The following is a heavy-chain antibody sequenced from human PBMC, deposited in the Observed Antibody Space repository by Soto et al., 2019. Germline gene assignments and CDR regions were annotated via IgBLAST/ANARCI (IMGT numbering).Heavy chain of an antibody. CDR2: ITHDGTDI. Sequence: EVQLVESGGGLVQPGGSLRLSCEAPGFSLTTLWMTWVRQAPGKGLAWVANITHDGTDIHYLDSVRGRFTISRDNARNSLFLQMNTFRVDDTAIYYCVGGGGWSMEDWGQGPLVTVSS. D-gene: IGHD6-19*01. CDR3: VGGGGWSMED. CDR1: GFSLTTLW. V-gene: IGHV3-7*03. J-gene: IGHJ4*02.